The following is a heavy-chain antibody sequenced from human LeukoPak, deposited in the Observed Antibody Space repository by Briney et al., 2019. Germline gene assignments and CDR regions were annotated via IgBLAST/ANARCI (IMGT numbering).Heavy chain of an antibody. Sequence: SETLSLTCAVYGGSFSGYYWSWIRQPPGKGLEWIGEINHSGGTNYNPSLKSRVTISVDTSKNQFSLKLSSVTAADTAVYYCARVAVARSGYFDYWGQGTLVTVSS. CDR3: ARVAVARSGYFDY. CDR1: GGSFSGYY. V-gene: IGHV4-34*01. D-gene: IGHD2-15*01. CDR2: INHSGGT. J-gene: IGHJ4*02.